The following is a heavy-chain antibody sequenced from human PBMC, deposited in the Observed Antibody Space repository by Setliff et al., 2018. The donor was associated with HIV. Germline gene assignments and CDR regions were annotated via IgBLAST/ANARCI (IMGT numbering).Heavy chain of an antibody. CDR3: ARQLSNSLES. J-gene: IGHJ5*02. V-gene: IGHV1-2*02. D-gene: IGHD3-3*01. Sequence: VSCKASGYTFTDYFLHWVRQAPGQGLEWMGWIDPNNGDTTIPRRFQGRVTMTRDTSINTAYMQLSGLRPDDTAVYYCARQLSNSLESWGQGSLVTVSS. CDR2: IDPNNGDT. CDR1: GYTFTDYF.